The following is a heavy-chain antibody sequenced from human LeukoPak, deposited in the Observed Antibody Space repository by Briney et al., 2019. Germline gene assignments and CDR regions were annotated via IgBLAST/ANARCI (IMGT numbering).Heavy chain of an antibody. Sequence: GGSLRLSCAASGFTFSSYAMSWVRQAPGKGLEWVSAISGSGGSTYYADSVKGRFTISRDNSKNTLYLQMNSLRAEDAAVYYCAKSTYDFWSGYRLDYWGQGTLVTVSS. V-gene: IGHV3-23*01. CDR2: ISGSGGST. J-gene: IGHJ4*02. D-gene: IGHD3-3*01. CDR3: AKSTYDFWSGYRLDY. CDR1: GFTFSSYA.